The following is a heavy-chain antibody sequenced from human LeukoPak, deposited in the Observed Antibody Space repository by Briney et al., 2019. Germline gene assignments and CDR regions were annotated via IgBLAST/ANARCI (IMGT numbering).Heavy chain of an antibody. CDR2: INPNSGGT. J-gene: IGHJ5*02. Sequence: ASVKVSCKASGYTFTTNGITWVRQAPGQGLEWMGWINPNSGGTNYAQKFQGRVTMTRDLSTSTDYMELSSLRSDDTAVYFCARDNSVGDYAWWFDPWGQGTLVTVSS. CDR1: GYTFTTNG. V-gene: IGHV1-18*01. D-gene: IGHD1-26*01. CDR3: ARDNSVGDYAWWFDP.